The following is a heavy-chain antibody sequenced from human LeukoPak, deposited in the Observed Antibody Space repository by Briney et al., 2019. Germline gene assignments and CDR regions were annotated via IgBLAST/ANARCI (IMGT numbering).Heavy chain of an antibody. CDR2: IKQDGSDK. CDR1: GFTFSTYY. V-gene: IGHV3-7*01. Sequence: GGSLRLSCAASGFTFSTYYMSWVRQAPGKGLEWVANIKQDGSDKSYVDSVKGRFTISRDNSKNKVYLEMSRLRPEDSALYYCVKDDFYDATEAWGRGTLVTVSS. D-gene: IGHD3-22*01. J-gene: IGHJ5*02. CDR3: VKDDFYDATEA.